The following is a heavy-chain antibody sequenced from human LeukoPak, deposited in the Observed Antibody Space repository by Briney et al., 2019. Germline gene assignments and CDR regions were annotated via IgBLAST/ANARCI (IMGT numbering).Heavy chain of an antibody. J-gene: IGHJ4*02. Sequence: GGSLRLSCAASGFTFSSYWMSWVRQAPGKGLEWVANIKQDERVEYSVDSVKGRFTISRDNAKNSMYLEMNSLRAEDTAVYYCARDAGISGHTVLDYWGQGTLVTVPT. CDR2: IKQDERVE. CDR3: ARDAGISGHTVLDY. D-gene: IGHD2-21*01. V-gene: IGHV3-7*01. CDR1: GFTFSSYW.